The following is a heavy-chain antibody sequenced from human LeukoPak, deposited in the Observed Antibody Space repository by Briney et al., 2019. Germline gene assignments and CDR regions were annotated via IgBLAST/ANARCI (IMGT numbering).Heavy chain of an antibody. D-gene: IGHD3-10*01. CDR1: GFTFSSYA. Sequence: GGSLRLSCAASGFTFSSYAMHWVRQAPGKGLEWVAFIHYDGSNNYYADSVKGRFTISRDNSKNTLYLQMNSLRAEDTAVYYCAKDLPELWFGDGGYFDYWGQGTLVTVSS. V-gene: IGHV3-30*02. CDR2: IHYDGSNN. J-gene: IGHJ4*02. CDR3: AKDLPELWFGDGGYFDY.